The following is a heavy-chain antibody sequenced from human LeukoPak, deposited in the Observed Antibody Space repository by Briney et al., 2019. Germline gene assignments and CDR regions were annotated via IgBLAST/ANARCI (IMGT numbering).Heavy chain of an antibody. Sequence: ASVKVSCKASGYTFTNYGISWVRQAPGQGLEWMGWISTYNGNTNYAQKLQGRVTTTTDTSTSTAYLELRSLISDDTAVYYCARDGVPAYNWFDPWGQGTLVTVSS. J-gene: IGHJ5*02. CDR3: ARDGVPAYNWFDP. CDR1: GYTFTNYG. D-gene: IGHD2-2*01. V-gene: IGHV1-18*01. CDR2: ISTYNGNT.